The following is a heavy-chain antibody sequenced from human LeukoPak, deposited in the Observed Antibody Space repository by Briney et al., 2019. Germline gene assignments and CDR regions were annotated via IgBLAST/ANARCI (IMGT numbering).Heavy chain of an antibody. CDR1: GFTFSSYD. V-gene: IGHV3-13*01. CDR3: ARAQPPYHGRLDS. J-gene: IGHJ5*01. D-gene: IGHD3-16*01. CDR2: IGIAGDT. Sequence: QTGGSLRLSCAASGFTFSSYDMHWVRQATGKGLKWVSGIGIAGDTHYPDSMRGRFTIFRENAKNSLYLQMNSLRAEDTAVYYCARAQPPYHGRLDSWGQGILVTVSS.